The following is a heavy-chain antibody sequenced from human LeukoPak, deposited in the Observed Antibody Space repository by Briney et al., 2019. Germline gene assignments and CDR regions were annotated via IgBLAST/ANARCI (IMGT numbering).Heavy chain of an antibody. CDR3: ASPYDSSGYYDDAFDI. CDR1: GFTFSSYG. CDR2: IWYDGSNK. V-gene: IGHV3-33*01. Sequence: GGSLRLSCAASGFTFSSYGMHWVRQAPGKGLEWVAVIWYDGSNKYYADSVKGRFTISRDNSKNTLYPQMNSLRAEDTAVYYCASPYDSSGYYDDAFDIWGQGTMVTVSS. D-gene: IGHD3-22*01. J-gene: IGHJ3*02.